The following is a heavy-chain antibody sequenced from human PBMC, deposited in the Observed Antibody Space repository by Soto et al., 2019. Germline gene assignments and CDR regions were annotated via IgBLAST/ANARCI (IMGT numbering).Heavy chain of an antibody. CDR3: ARTLAGTVNNYDHGLDD. J-gene: IGHJ6*02. CDR2: ITSGSNTI. D-gene: IGHD4-17*01. Sequence: PGGSLRLSCAASAFTFSTYNMNWVRQAPGKGLEWVSYITSGSNTISYADSVKGRFTVSRDNAKNSLYLQMNSLRDEDTAVYYCARTLAGTVNNYDHGLDDWGQGTTVTVPS. CDR1: AFTFSTYN. V-gene: IGHV3-48*02.